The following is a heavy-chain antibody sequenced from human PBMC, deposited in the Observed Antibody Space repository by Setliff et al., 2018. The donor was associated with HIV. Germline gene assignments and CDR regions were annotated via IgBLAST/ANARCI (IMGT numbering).Heavy chain of an antibody. CDR2: TYYRSEWKN. D-gene: IGHD3-9*01. CDR3: AGGTWFDGLDS. CDR1: GDSVSSTSGA. V-gene: IGHV6-1*01. Sequence: SQTLSLTCVISGDSVSSTSGAWTWIRQSPSGGLEWLGRTYYRSEWKNDYAVSLKSRITVNADTSKNQLSLHLKSVTPEDSAVYYCAGGTWFDGLDSWSQGTPVTVSS. J-gene: IGHJ4*02.